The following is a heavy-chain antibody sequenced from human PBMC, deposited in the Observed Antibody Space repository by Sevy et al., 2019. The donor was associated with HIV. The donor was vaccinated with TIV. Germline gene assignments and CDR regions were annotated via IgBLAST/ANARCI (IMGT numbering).Heavy chain of an antibody. D-gene: IGHD6-19*01. CDR2: TKQDGSEK. Sequence: GGSLRLSCAASEFTFSGYWMSWVRQAPGKGLEWVANTKQDGSEKYYVDSVKGRFTISRDNAKNSLYLQMNSLRAEDTAVYYCARDRSGYTSGWSVDYWGQGTLVTVSS. V-gene: IGHV3-7*01. CDR1: EFTFSGYW. J-gene: IGHJ4*02. CDR3: ARDRSGYTSGWSVDY.